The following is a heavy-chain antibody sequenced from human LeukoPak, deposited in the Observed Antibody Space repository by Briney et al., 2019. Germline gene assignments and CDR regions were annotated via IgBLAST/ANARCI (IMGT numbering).Heavy chain of an antibody. D-gene: IGHD6-13*01. CDR3: ARVSLIAAGGDAFDI. Sequence: GGSLRLSCAASGFTVSSNYMSWVRQAPGKGLERVSVIYSGGSTYYADSVKGRFTISRDNSKNTLYLQMNSLRAEDTAVYYCARVSLIAAGGDAFDIWGQGTMVTVSS. CDR1: GFTVSSNY. V-gene: IGHV3-53*01. CDR2: IYSGGST. J-gene: IGHJ3*02.